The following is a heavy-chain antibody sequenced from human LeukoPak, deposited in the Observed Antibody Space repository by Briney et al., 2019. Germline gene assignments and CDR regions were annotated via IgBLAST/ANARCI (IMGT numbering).Heavy chain of an antibody. CDR2: IYPGDSDT. V-gene: IGHV5-51*01. Sequence: GESLKISCKGSGYIFTSYWIAWVRQMPGKGLEWMGIIYPGDSDTRYSPSFQGQVTISADKSISTAYLQWSSLKASDTAIYYCARHQILNYDYVWGSYNPYYFDYWGQGTLVTVSS. J-gene: IGHJ4*02. CDR3: ARHQILNYDYVWGSYNPYYFDY. CDR1: GYIFTSYW. D-gene: IGHD3-16*01.